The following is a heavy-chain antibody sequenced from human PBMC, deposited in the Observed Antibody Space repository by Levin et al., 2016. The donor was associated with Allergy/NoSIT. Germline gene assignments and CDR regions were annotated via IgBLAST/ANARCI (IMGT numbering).Heavy chain of an antibody. CDR2: INPSGGST. CDR1: GYTFTSYY. J-gene: IGHJ6*03. D-gene: IGHD6-6*01. CDR3: ARDRYSSSLQKKTRYYYMDV. Sequence: ASVKVSCKASGYTFTSYYMHWVRQAPGQGLEWMGIINPSGGSTSYAQKFQGWVTMTRDTSISTAYMELSRLRSDDTAVYYCARDRYSSSLQKKTRYYYMDVWGKGTTVTVSS. V-gene: IGHV1-46*01.